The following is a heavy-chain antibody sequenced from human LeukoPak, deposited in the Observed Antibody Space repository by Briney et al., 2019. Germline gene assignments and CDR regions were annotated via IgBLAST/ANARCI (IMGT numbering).Heavy chain of an antibody. J-gene: IGHJ4*02. CDR3: AITSGWEQLVSVPIDY. CDR1: GYTFTGYY. CDR2: INPNSGGT. V-gene: IGHV1-2*02. Sequence: ASVKVSCKASGYTFTGYYMHWVRQAPGQGLEWTGWINPNSGGTNYAQKFQGRVTMTRDTSISTAYMELSRLRSDDTAVYYCAITSGWEQLVSVPIDYWGQGTLVTVSS. D-gene: IGHD6-6*01.